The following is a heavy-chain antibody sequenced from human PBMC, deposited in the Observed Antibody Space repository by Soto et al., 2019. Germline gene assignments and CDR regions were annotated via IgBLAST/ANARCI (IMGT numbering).Heavy chain of an antibody. CDR1: GFTFGDYA. D-gene: IGHD2-2*01. V-gene: IGHV3-49*04. Sequence: GGSLRLSCTASGFTFGDYAMSWVRQAPGKGLEWVGFIRSKAYGGTTEYAASVKGRFTISRDDSKSIAYLQMNSLKTEDTAVYYCTRDRGYCSSTSCYYYYGMDVWGQGTTVTVSS. CDR3: TRDRGYCSSTSCYYYYGMDV. J-gene: IGHJ6*02. CDR2: IRSKAYGGTT.